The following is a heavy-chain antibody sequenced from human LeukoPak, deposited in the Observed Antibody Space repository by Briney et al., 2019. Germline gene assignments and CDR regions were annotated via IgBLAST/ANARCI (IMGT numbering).Heavy chain of an antibody. D-gene: IGHD3-22*01. J-gene: IGHJ4*02. CDR3: ARAWNYYDSSGYGYY. Sequence: ASVKVSCKASGYTFTSYYMHWVRQAPGQGLEWMGIINPSGGSTSYAQKFQGRVTMTRDTSTSTVYMELSSLRSEDTAVYYCARAWNYYDSSGYGYYWGQGTLVTVSS. CDR2: INPSGGST. V-gene: IGHV1-46*01. CDR1: GYTFTSYY.